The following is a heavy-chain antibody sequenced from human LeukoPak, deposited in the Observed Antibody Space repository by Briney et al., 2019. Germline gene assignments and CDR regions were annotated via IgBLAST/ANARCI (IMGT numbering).Heavy chain of an antibody. CDR3: ARKWELFDY. CDR1: GFTFSSYE. V-gene: IGHV3-48*03. Sequence: GGSLRLSCAASGFTFSSYEMNWVRQAPGKGLEWVSYISSSGSTIYYADSVKGRFTISRDNAKNSLYLQMNSLRAEDTAVYYCARKWELFDYWGQGTLVTASS. CDR2: ISSSGSTI. J-gene: IGHJ4*02. D-gene: IGHD1-26*01.